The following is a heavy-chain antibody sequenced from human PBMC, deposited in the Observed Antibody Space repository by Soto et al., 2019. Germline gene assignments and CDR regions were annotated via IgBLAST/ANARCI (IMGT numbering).Heavy chain of an antibody. J-gene: IGHJ4*02. CDR3: ARRYYDSSGYFRFDF. Sequence: SETLSLTCTVSGGSIRSYYWSWIRQPPGKGLEWIGYIYHSGDTNYNPSLKSRVTISVDTSENQFSLKLSSVTAADTAVYYCARRYYDSSGYFRFDFWGRGTLVTVSS. CDR2: IYHSGDT. CDR1: GGSIRSYY. D-gene: IGHD3-22*01. V-gene: IGHV4-59*01.